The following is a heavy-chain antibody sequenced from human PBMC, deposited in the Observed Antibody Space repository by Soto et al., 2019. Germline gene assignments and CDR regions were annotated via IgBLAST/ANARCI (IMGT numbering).Heavy chain of an antibody. Sequence: PGGSLRLSCATSGFTFSYYYMTWIRQAPGKGLEWVSYISHSGTTIHSAASVKGRFTVSRDNAQNSLYLQMNSLRAEDTAVYYCAADPYYYASSYWGQGTLVTVSS. CDR2: ISHSGTTI. CDR1: GFTFSYYY. V-gene: IGHV3-11*01. D-gene: IGHD3-10*01. J-gene: IGHJ4*02. CDR3: AADPYYYASSY.